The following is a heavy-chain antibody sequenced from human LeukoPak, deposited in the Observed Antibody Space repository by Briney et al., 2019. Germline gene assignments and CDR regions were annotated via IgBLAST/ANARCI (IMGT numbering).Heavy chain of an antibody. CDR1: GYTFTSYG. D-gene: IGHD3-10*01. CDR3: ARDGVSSGYYGSGSRGNYYYYGMDV. CDR2: ISAYNGNT. V-gene: IGHV1-18*01. J-gene: IGHJ6*02. Sequence: ASVTVSCKASGYTFTSYGISWVRQAPGQGLEWMGWISAYNGNTNYAQKLQGRVTMTTDTSTSTAYMELRSLRSDDTAVYYCARDGVSSGYYGSGSRGNYYYYGMDVWGQGTTVTVSS.